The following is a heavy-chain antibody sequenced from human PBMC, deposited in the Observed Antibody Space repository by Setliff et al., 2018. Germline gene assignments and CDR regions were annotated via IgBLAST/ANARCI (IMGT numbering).Heavy chain of an antibody. J-gene: IGHJ5*02. CDR2: VYKSGTT. V-gene: IGHV4-61*02. CDR3: AGGLPGDYDFNCFDT. Sequence: PSETLSLTCTVSGDSLSSGSYFWTWIRQPAGKGLEWIGRVYKSGTTNYSPALKSRVTLSIDTSSNEFSLNLRSVTAADTAIYYCAGGLPGDYDFNCFDTWGQGALVTVSS. D-gene: IGHD3-3*01. CDR1: GDSLSSGSYF.